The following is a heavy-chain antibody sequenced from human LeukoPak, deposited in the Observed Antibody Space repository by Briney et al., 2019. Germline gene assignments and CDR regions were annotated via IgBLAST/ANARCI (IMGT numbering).Heavy chain of an antibody. CDR2: IYPVDSDT. Sequence: GESLKISCKGSAYSFTSYGIGWVRQMPGKRLEWIGIIYPVDSDTRDSPSFQVQVSISADQSIRTAYLQCSSLTASDTAMYYCASSQVGARGDYWGQGTLVTVSS. CDR1: AYSFTSYG. CDR3: ASSQVGARGDY. D-gene: IGHD1-26*01. J-gene: IGHJ4*02. V-gene: IGHV5-51*01.